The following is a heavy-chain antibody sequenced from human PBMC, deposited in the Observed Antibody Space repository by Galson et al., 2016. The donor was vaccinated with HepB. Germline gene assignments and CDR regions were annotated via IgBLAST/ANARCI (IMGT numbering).Heavy chain of an antibody. CDR1: GGSISSADYH. Sequence: TLSLTCTVSGGSISSADYHWSWLRQHPGKGLEWIGYIHNSGSTYYNPSVRSRVIISLDTSKNQFSLNLSSVTAADTAVYFCARGSSIAANWFDPWGQGTLVRVSS. CDR3: ARGSSIAANWFDP. J-gene: IGHJ5*02. V-gene: IGHV4-31*03. CDR2: IHNSGST. D-gene: IGHD6-6*01.